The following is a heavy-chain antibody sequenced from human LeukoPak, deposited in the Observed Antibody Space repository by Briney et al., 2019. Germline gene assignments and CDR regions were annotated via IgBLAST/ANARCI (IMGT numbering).Heavy chain of an antibody. CDR1: EFTFSSYA. CDR2: ISGSGGST. D-gene: IGHD2-2*03. V-gene: IGHV3-23*01. J-gene: IGHJ4*02. Sequence: GGSLRLSCAASEFTFSSYAMSWVRQAPGKGLEWVSAISGSGGSTYYADSVKGRFTISRDNSKNTLYLQMNSLRAEDTAVYYCAKGLWMLMGYFDYWGQGTLVTVSS. CDR3: AKGLWMLMGYFDY.